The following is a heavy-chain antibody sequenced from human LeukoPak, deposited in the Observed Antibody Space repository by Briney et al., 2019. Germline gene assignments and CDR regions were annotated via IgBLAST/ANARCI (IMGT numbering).Heavy chain of an antibody. CDR3: ANKEGGSSSEDYYYMDV. Sequence: PSETLSLTCAVYAGSFSGYYWSWIRQPPGKGLEWIGEINHSGSTNYNPSLRSRVTISVDTSKNQFSLKLSSVTAADTAVYYCANKEGGSSSEDYYYMDVWGKGTTVTVSS. J-gene: IGHJ6*03. CDR1: AGSFSGYY. D-gene: IGHD6-6*01. V-gene: IGHV4-34*01. CDR2: INHSGST.